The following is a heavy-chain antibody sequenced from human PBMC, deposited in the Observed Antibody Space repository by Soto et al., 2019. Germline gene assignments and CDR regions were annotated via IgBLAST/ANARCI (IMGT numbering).Heavy chain of an antibody. CDR3: ARAGRGYSYGYYFDY. V-gene: IGHV4-34*01. CDR2: INHSGST. CDR1: GGSFSGYY. Sequence: TLSLTCAVYGGSFSGYYWSWIRQPPGKGLEWIGEINHSGSTNYNPSLKSRVTISVDTSKNQFSLKLSSVTAADTAVYYCARAGRGYSYGYYFDYWGQGTLVTVSS. D-gene: IGHD5-18*01. J-gene: IGHJ4*02.